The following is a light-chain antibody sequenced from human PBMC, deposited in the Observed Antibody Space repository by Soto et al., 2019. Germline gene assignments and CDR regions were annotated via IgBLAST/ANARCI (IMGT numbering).Light chain of an antibody. CDR1: QSISSW. Sequence: DIQMTQSPSTLSASVGDRDTITCRASQSISSWLAWYQQKPGNAPKLLIYKASSLESGVPSRFSGSGSGTEFTLTISSLQPDDFATYYCQQYNSYSLTFGGGTKVEIK. CDR2: KAS. CDR3: QQYNSYSLT. J-gene: IGKJ4*01. V-gene: IGKV1-5*03.